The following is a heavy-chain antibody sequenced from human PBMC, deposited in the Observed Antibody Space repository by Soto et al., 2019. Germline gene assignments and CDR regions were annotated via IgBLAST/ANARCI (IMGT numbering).Heavy chain of an antibody. D-gene: IGHD3-22*01. V-gene: IGHV3-23*01. J-gene: IGHJ4*01. Sequence: GGSLRLSCAASGFTFATFAMSWVRQAPGKGLEWVSGLSDSGGTTYYAGSVKGRFTISRDNSKNKLYLQMNSLRGDDTAVYYCVQRGGSGYYGAFDYWGHGTLVTVSS. CDR2: LSDSGGTT. CDR3: VQRGGSGYYGAFDY. CDR1: GFTFATFA.